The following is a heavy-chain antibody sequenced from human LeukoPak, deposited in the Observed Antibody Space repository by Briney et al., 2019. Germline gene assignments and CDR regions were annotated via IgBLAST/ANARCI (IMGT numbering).Heavy chain of an antibody. J-gene: IGHJ5*02. V-gene: IGHV4-4*07. D-gene: IGHD3-22*01. CDR2: ISTSGNT. CDR3: ARDGDYYSPFFDP. Sequence: SETLSLTCTVSGVSISSYYWSWIRQSAGRGLEWIGRISTSGNTDYNPSLKSRVTMSVDTSKNRLSLKLSSLTAADTAVYHCARDGDYYSPFFDPWGQGTLVSVSS. CDR1: GVSISSYY.